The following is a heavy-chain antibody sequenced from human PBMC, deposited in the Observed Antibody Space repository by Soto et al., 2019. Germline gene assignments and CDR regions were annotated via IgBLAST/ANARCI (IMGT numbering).Heavy chain of an antibody. D-gene: IGHD3-3*01. Sequence: EVQLVESGGGLVRPGGSLRLSCIASGFSFTNAWLSWVRQAPGKGPEWVARIKTKSDGAATDYAAPVNGRFSISRDDSESTLFLQMDSLQSEDTAVYFCTTTSIGIYFDHWGQGTLVAVSS. V-gene: IGHV3-15*01. J-gene: IGHJ4*02. CDR2: IKTKSDGAAT. CDR3: TTTSIGIYFDH. CDR1: GFSFTNAW.